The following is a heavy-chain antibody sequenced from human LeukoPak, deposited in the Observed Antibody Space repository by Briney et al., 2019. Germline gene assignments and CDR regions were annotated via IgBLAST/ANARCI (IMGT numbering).Heavy chain of an antibody. CDR3: AREEVVVATEPSFWFDP. Sequence: SVKVSCKASGYTFTGYYMHWVRQAPGQGLEWMGGIIPIFGTANYAQKFQGRVTITADESTSTAYMELSSLRSEDTAVYYCAREEVVVATEPSFWFDPWGQGTLVTVSS. CDR1: GYTFTGYY. V-gene: IGHV1-69*13. J-gene: IGHJ5*02. D-gene: IGHD2-15*01. CDR2: IIPIFGTA.